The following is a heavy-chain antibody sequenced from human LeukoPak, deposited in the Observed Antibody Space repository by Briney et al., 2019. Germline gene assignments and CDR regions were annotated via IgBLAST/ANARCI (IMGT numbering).Heavy chain of an antibody. CDR1: GVRFSTYW. J-gene: IGHJ6*03. CDR3: ANPRDYYGSGSYPPYYYMDV. Sequence: GGSLRLSCAASGVRFSTYWMTWVRQAPGKGLEWVANIKEDGSDKNYVGSVKGRFTISRDNSKNTLYLQMNSLRAEDTAIYYCANPRDYYGSGSYPPYYYMDVWGKGTTVTVSS. CDR2: IKEDGSDK. V-gene: IGHV3-7*03. D-gene: IGHD3-10*01.